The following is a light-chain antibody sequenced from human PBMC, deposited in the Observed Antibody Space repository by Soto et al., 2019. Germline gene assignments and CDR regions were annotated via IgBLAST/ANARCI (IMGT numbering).Light chain of an antibody. CDR3: QSYDSSLSGFYV. CDR2: GNG. CDR1: SSSIGAGYE. J-gene: IGLJ1*01. Sequence: QSVLTQPPSVSGAPGQRVTISCSGTSSSIGAGYEVHWYHQLPGTAPKLVVSGNGNRPSGVPDRFSGSKSGTSASLAITGLQAEDEADYYCQSYDSSLSGFYVFGTGTKVTVL. V-gene: IGLV1-40*01.